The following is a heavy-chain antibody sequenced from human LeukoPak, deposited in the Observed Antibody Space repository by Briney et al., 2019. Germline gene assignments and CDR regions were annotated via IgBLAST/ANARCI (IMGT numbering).Heavy chain of an antibody. CDR3: ARGLGNFDY. V-gene: IGHV3-33*01. Sequence: SGGSLRLSCAASGFTFSSYGMHWVRQAPGKGLEWVAVIRYDGSNKYYADSVKGRFTISRDNSKNTLYLQMNSLRAEDTAVYYCARGLGNFDYWGQGTLVTVSS. D-gene: IGHD4-11*01. CDR2: IRYDGSNK. J-gene: IGHJ4*02. CDR1: GFTFSSYG.